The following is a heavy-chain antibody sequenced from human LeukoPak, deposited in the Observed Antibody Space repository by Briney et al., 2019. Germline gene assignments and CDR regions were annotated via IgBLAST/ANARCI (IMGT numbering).Heavy chain of an antibody. V-gene: IGHV4-59*01. CDR1: GGSISSYY. CDR2: IYYSGST. Sequence: PSETLSLTCTVSGGSISSYYWSWIRQPPGKGLEWIGYIYYSGSTSYNPSLKSRVTISVDTSKNQFSLKLTSVTAADTAFYYCARGRAIAARDYWGQGTLVTGSS. J-gene: IGHJ4*02. CDR3: ARGRAIAARDY. D-gene: IGHD6-6*01.